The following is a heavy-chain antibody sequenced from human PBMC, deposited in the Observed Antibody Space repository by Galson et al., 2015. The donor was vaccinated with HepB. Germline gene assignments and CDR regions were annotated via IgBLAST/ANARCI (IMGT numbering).Heavy chain of an antibody. CDR2: ISSSSSTI. CDR1: GFTFSSYS. D-gene: IGHD5-12*01. CDR3: ARDSGYSGYGIDY. V-gene: IGHV3-48*01. J-gene: IGHJ4*02. Sequence: LRLSCAASGFTFSSYSMNWVRQAPGKGLEWVSYISSSSSTIYYADSVKGRFTISRDNAKNSLYLQMNSLRAEDTAVYYCARDSGYSGYGIDYWGQGTLVTVSS.